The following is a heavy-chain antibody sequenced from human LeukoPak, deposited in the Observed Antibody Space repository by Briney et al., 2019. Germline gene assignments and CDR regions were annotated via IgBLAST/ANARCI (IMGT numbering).Heavy chain of an antibody. V-gene: IGHV1-24*01. D-gene: IGHD3-10*01. CDR2: FDSGDGER. CDR3: AVGEFRMIRGVSD. Sequence: ASVKVSCKVSGISLSELTIFWVRQAPGKGLEWMGGFDSGDGERIYAQKFQGRVTMTEDTSTDTAYMELSSLRTEDTAMYYCAVGEFRMIRGVSDWGQGTLVTVSS. J-gene: IGHJ4*02. CDR1: GISLSELT.